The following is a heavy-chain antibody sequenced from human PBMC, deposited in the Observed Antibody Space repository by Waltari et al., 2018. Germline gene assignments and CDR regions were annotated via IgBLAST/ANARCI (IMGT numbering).Heavy chain of an antibody. CDR2: INHSGST. D-gene: IGHD3-10*01. Sequence: QVQLQQWSAGLLKPSETLSLTCAVYGGSFSGYYWSWIRQPPGKGLEWIGEINHSGSTNYNPSLKSRVTISVDTSKNQFSLKLSSVTAADTAVYYCARKGGLNALSLWFGELLNNWFDPWGQGTLVTVSS. V-gene: IGHV4-34*01. CDR1: GGSFSGYY. CDR3: ARKGGLNALSLWFGELLNNWFDP. J-gene: IGHJ5*02.